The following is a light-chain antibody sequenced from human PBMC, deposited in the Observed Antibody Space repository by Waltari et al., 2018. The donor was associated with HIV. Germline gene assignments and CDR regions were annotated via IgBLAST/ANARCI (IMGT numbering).Light chain of an antibody. CDR3: LLYFGAGQPWV. V-gene: IGLV7-43*01. Sequence: QTVVTQEPSLTVSPGGTVTRTCASSTGAVTSDYYPNWFQQKHGQAPKSLIYNTHNKRAWTPARFSVSLLGAKVALTLSGSQPDDEAEYYCLLYFGAGQPWVFGRGTTLTVL. CDR1: TGAVTSDYY. J-gene: IGLJ3*02. CDR2: NTH.